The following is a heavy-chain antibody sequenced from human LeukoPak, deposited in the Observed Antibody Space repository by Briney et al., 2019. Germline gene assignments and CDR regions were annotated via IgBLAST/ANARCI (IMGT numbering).Heavy chain of an antibody. CDR2: INPTNGDT. CDR3: ARDLSAVLGII. V-gene: IGHV1-2*02. J-gene: IGHJ4*02. CDR1: GYTVIGFQ. Sequence: GGSVTVSCKAAGYTVIGFQLHCVRPAPGQGLEWMGWINPTNGDTKYAQNLQGRVTMTRDTSLSTAYMELSRLRSDDTAVYYCARDLSAVLGIIWGQGSVVTVSS. D-gene: IGHD2/OR15-2a*01.